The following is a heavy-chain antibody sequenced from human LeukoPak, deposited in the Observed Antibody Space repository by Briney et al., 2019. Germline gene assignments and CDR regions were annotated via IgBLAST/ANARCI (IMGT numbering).Heavy chain of an antibody. CDR3: ARGSPGIAAAGISS. Sequence: GASVKVSCKASGYTFTGYYMHWVRQAPGQGLEWMGWIDPNSGGTNYAQKFQGRVTMTRDTSISTAYMELSRLRSDDTAVYYCARGSPGIAAAGISSWGQGTLVTVSS. CDR2: IDPNSGGT. D-gene: IGHD6-13*01. J-gene: IGHJ4*02. V-gene: IGHV1-2*02. CDR1: GYTFTGYY.